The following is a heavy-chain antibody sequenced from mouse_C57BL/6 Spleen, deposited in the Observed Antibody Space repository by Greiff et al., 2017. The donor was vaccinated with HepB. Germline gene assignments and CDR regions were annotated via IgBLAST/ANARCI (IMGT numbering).Heavy chain of an antibody. D-gene: IGHD2-3*01. CDR3: AADGYGV. Sequence: QVHVKQPGAELVRPGSSVKLSCKASGYTFTSYWMDWVKQRPGQGLEWIGNIYPSDSETHYNQKFKDKATLTVDKSSSTAYMQLSSLTSEDSAVYYCAADGYGVWGTGTTVTVSS. V-gene: IGHV1-61*01. J-gene: IGHJ1*03. CDR1: GYTFTSYW. CDR2: IYPSDSET.